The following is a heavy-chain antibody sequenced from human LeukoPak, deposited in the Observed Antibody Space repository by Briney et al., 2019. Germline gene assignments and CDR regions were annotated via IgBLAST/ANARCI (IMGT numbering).Heavy chain of an antibody. CDR2: IYYSGST. J-gene: IGHJ4*02. V-gene: IGHV4-31*03. D-gene: IGHD2-15*01. CDR1: GGSISSGGYY. CDR3: ARGPPRVVAATAEAYYFDY. Sequence: SETLSLTCTVSGGSISSGGYYWSWIRQHPGKGLEWIGYIYYSGSTYYNPSLKSRVTISVDTSKNQFSLKLSSVTAAGTAVYYCARGPPRVVAATAEAYYFDYGGQGTLVTVSS.